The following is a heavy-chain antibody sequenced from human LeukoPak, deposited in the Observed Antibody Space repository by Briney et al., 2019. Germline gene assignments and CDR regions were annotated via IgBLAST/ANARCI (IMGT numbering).Heavy chain of an antibody. CDR3: ARGDGDYYYYYYLDV. CDR1: YGSISGYY. J-gene: IGHJ6*03. D-gene: IGHD3-10*01. CDR2: IYYSGST. V-gene: IGHV4-59*01. Sequence: SETLSLTCTVSYGSISGYYWSWIWQPPGKGLDWIGYIYYSGSTKYNPSLKSRVTISLDTSTNQFSLMLSSVTAADTAVYYCARGDGDYYYYYYLDVWGKGTTVTVSS.